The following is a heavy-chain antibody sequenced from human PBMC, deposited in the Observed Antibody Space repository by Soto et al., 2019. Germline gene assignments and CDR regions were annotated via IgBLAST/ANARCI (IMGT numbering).Heavy chain of an antibody. Sequence: ESGGGLVQPGRSLRLSCAASGFTFDDYTIHWVRQAPGKGLEWVSGISGNSAKIGYADSVKGRFTISRDNAKNSVYLQMNSLRPEDTALYYCAKETWIQLWSLGHMDVWGTGTTVTVSS. D-gene: IGHD5-18*01. CDR1: GFTFDDYT. V-gene: IGHV3-9*01. CDR2: ISGNSAKI. CDR3: AKETWIQLWSLGHMDV. J-gene: IGHJ6*03.